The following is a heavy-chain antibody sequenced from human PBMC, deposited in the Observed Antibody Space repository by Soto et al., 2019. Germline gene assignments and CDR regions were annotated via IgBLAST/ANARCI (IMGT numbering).Heavy chain of an antibody. Sequence: QVQLVQSGAEVKKPGSSVKVSCKASGGTFSSYTISWVRQAPGQGLELMGGVIPNLGIANHAQKFQGRVTITADKSTSTAYMELSSLRSEDTAVYYCARDRKLAAPSSFDYWGQGTLVTVSS. J-gene: IGHJ4*02. D-gene: IGHD6-13*01. CDR3: ARDRKLAAPSSFDY. CDR2: VIPNLGIA. V-gene: IGHV1-69*08. CDR1: GGTFSSYT.